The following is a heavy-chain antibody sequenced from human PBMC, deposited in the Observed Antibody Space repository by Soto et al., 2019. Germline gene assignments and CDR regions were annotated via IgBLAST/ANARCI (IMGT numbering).Heavy chain of an antibody. CDR3: ARRSTAMEFFEY. CDR1: GYSFTNYW. Sequence: EVQLVQSGAEVKKPGESLKISCKASGYSFTNYWIGWVRQMPGEGLEGMGIIYPGDSDTRYSPSFQGQVTISADKSISTAYLQWSSLKASDTAIYYCARRSTAMEFFEYWGQGTLVTVSS. CDR2: IYPGDSDT. D-gene: IGHD5-18*01. V-gene: IGHV5-51*01. J-gene: IGHJ4*02.